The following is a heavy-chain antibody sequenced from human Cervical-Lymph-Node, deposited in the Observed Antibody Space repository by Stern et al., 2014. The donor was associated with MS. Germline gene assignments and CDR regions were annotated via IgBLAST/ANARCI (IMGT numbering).Heavy chain of an antibody. CDR3: ARASLSGYDWFDP. Sequence: QVQLQESGPGLVKPSGTLSLTCTVSGDSVSTDNWWSWVRQPPGKGLEWIGEIHHSGTTNYNPSLASRLIISVDKSKNQFYLNLKSVTAVDTAVYYCARASLSGYDWFDPWGQGTLVTVSP. J-gene: IGHJ5*02. CDR1: GDSVSTDNW. D-gene: IGHD5-12*01. V-gene: IGHV4-4*02. CDR2: IHHSGTT.